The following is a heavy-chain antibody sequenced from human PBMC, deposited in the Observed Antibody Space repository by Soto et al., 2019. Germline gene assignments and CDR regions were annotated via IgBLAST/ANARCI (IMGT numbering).Heavy chain of an antibody. Sequence: QLQLQESGSGLVKPSQTLSLTCAVSGGSISSGDYSWSWIRQPPGKGLEWIGYIYHSGSNYYNPSLKRRVTISVDRSKNQCSLKLSSVTAADTAVYFCARWWMYAPRFDPWGQETLATVSS. CDR2: IYHSGSN. CDR1: GGSISSGDYS. CDR3: ARWWMYAPRFDP. J-gene: IGHJ5*02. D-gene: IGHD2-8*01. V-gene: IGHV4-30-2*01.